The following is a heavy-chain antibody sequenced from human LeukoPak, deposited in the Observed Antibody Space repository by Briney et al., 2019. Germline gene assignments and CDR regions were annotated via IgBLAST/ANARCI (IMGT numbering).Heavy chain of an antibody. CDR1: GGSINSYY. CDR3: ARDRVVVVPAAHAPQSYYYYGMDV. Sequence: SETLSLTCTVSGGSINSYYWSWIRQPPGKGLEWIGYIYYSGSTNYNPSLKSRVTISADTSKNQFSLKLSSVTAADTAVYYCARDRVVVVPAAHAPQSYYYYGMDVWGQGTTVTVSS. J-gene: IGHJ6*02. D-gene: IGHD2-2*01. CDR2: IYYSGST. V-gene: IGHV4-59*01.